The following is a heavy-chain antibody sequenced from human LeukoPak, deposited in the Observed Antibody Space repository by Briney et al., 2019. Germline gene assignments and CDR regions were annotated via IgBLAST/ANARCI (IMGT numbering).Heavy chain of an antibody. CDR3: ARGGVAYCGGDCYRHFDY. CDR2: IIPIFGTA. Sequence: ASVKVSCKASGGTFSSYAISWVRQAPGQGLEWMGGIIPIFGTANYAQKFQGRVTITTDESTSTAYMELGSLRSEDTAVYYCARGGVAYCGGDCYRHFDYWGQGTLVTVSS. V-gene: IGHV1-69*05. J-gene: IGHJ4*02. D-gene: IGHD2-21*02. CDR1: GGTFSSYA.